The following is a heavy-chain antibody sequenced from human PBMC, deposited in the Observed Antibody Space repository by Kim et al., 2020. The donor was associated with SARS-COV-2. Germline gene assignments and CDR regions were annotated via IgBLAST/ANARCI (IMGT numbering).Heavy chain of an antibody. CDR2: MNPNSGNT. V-gene: IGHV1-8*01. Sequence: ASVKVSCKASGYTFTSYDINWVRQATGQGLEWMGWMNPNSGNTGYAQKFRGRVTMTRNTSISTAYMELSSLRSEDTAVYYCLVPAVLSAFDIWGQGTMVTVSS. J-gene: IGHJ3*02. CDR3: LVPAVLSAFDI. D-gene: IGHD2-2*01. CDR1: GYTFTSYD.